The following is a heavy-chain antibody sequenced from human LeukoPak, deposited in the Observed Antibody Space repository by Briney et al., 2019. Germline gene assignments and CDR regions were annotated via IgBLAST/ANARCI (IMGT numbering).Heavy chain of an antibody. CDR3: ARAYYYDSSGYPNWFDP. V-gene: IGHV1-69*04. J-gene: IGHJ5*02. Sequence: ASVKVSCKASGGTFSSYAISWVRQAPGQGLEWMGRIIPILGIANYAQKFQGRVTITADKSTSTAYMELSSLRSEDTAVYYCARAYYYDSSGYPNWFDPWGQGTLVTVSS. D-gene: IGHD3-22*01. CDR2: IIPILGIA. CDR1: GGTFSSYA.